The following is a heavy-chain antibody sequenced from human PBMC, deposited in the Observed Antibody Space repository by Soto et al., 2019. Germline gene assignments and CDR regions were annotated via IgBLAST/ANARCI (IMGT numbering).Heavy chain of an antibody. V-gene: IGHV4-4*07. J-gene: IGHJ4*02. CDR2: IYSGGST. CDR3: GRGPGRFGDFSLDY. Sequence: QVQLQESGPGLVKPSETLSLSCGVSGGSISQYYWSWIREPAGKGLEWIGRIYSGGSTNYNPSLESRVPMSVDTSKTQFSLKLSSVTAADTAVYYCGRGPGRFGDFSLDYWGQGTLVTVSS. CDR1: GGSISQYY. D-gene: IGHD3-10*01.